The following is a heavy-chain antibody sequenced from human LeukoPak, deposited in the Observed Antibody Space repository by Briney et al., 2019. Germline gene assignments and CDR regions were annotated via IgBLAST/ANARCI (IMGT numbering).Heavy chain of an antibody. CDR1: GFTFDDYA. CDR3: AKGMRSGTYFNAFDI. CDR2: IRGDGGST. D-gene: IGHD1-26*01. Sequence: PGGSLRLSCAASGFTFDDYAMHWVRQAPGKGLEWVSLIRGDGGSTYYADSVKGRLTISRDNSKNSLYLQMNSLRTEDTALYYCAKGMRSGTYFNAFDIWGQGTMVTVSS. J-gene: IGHJ3*02. V-gene: IGHV3-43*02.